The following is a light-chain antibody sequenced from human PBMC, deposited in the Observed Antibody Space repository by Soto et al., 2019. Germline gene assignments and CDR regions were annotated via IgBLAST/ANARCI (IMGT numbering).Light chain of an antibody. V-gene: IGLV2-14*01. J-gene: IGLJ2*01. Sequence: QSALTQPASVSGSPGQSITISCTGTSDDVGGYNYVSWYQQNTGKAPKVIIYDVSNRPSGVSKRFSGSKSGNTAFLTISGLQTEDEADYYCSSYATRSVVFGAGTKLTVL. CDR3: SSYATRSVV. CDR2: DVS. CDR1: SDDVGGYNY.